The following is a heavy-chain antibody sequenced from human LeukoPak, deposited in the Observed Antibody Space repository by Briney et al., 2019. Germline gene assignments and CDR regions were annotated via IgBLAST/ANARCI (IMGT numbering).Heavy chain of an antibody. CDR3: ARDQAITFGGVIDDSFDY. D-gene: IGHD3-16*02. V-gene: IGHV3-7*01. J-gene: IGHJ4*02. CDR2: IKQDGSEK. Sequence: GGSLRLSCAASGFTFSSYWMSWVRQAPGKGLEWVANIKQDGSEKYYVDSVKGRFTISRDNAKNSLYLQMNSLRAEDTAVYYCARDQAITFGGVIDDSFDYWGQGTLVTVSS. CDR1: GFTFSSYW.